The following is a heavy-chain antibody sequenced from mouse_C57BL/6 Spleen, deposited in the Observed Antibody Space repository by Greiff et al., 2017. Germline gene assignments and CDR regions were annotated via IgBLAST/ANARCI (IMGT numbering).Heavy chain of an antibody. V-gene: IGHV5-12*01. CDR3: ARQDRDGGYAMDY. J-gene: IGHJ4*01. CDR2: ISNGGGST. CDR1: GFPFSDYY. D-gene: IGHD3-3*01. Sequence: EVMVVESGGGLVQPGGSLKLSCAASGFPFSDYYMYWVRQTPEQRLEWVAYISNGGGSTYYPDTLKGRFTISRDNAKNPLYLQMSRLKSEDTAMYYCARQDRDGGYAMDYWGQGTAVTVSS.